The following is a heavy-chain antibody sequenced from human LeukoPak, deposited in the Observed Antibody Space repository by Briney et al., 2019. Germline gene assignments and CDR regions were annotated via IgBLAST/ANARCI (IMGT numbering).Heavy chain of an antibody. Sequence: GGSLRLSCAASGFTFSSYSMNWVRQAPGKGLEWVSSISSGSSYIYYADSVKGRFTISRDNAKNSLYLQMNSLRAEDTAVYYCARAPYGDYYFDYWGQGTLVTVSS. CDR2: ISSGSSYI. CDR1: GFTFSSYS. CDR3: ARAPYGDYYFDY. V-gene: IGHV3-21*01. J-gene: IGHJ4*02. D-gene: IGHD4-17*01.